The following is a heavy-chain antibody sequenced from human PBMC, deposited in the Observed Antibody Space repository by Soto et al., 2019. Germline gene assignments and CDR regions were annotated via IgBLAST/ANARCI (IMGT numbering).Heavy chain of an antibody. Sequence: QVQLVQSGAEVKKPGSSVKVSCKASGGTFSSYAISWVRQAPGQGLEWMGGIIPIFGTANYAQKFQGRVTITADESTSTAYMELSSLRSEDTAVYYCARGRTGYDFWSGYYKSPKRPRNVTNFDYWGQGTLVTVSS. CDR1: GGTFSSYA. V-gene: IGHV1-69*01. J-gene: IGHJ4*02. D-gene: IGHD3-3*01. CDR3: ARGRTGYDFWSGYYKSPKRPRNVTNFDY. CDR2: IIPIFGTA.